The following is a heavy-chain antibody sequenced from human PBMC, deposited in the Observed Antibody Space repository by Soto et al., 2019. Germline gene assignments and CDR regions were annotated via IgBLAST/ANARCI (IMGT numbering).Heavy chain of an antibody. J-gene: IGHJ6*02. Sequence: ASETLSLTCTVSGGSISSYYWSWIRQPPGKGLEWIGYIYYSGSTNYNPSLKSRVTISVDTSKNQFSLKLSSVTAADTAVYYCARGAVAYGMDVWGQGTTVTVSS. CDR1: GGSISSYY. V-gene: IGHV4-59*01. D-gene: IGHD2-15*01. CDR2: IYYSGST. CDR3: ARGAVAYGMDV.